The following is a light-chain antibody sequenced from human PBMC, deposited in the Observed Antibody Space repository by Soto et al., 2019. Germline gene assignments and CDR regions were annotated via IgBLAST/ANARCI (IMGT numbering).Light chain of an antibody. Sequence: QSVLTQPPSASGTPGQRVTISCSGRSSNIGSNFIYWYQQLLGTAPKLLIYRNNERPSGVPDRFSGSKSGTSASLAISGLRSEDEADYHCAAWDDSLSGVVFGGGTKLTVL. J-gene: IGLJ2*01. CDR3: AAWDDSLSGVV. CDR1: SSNIGSNF. CDR2: RNN. V-gene: IGLV1-47*01.